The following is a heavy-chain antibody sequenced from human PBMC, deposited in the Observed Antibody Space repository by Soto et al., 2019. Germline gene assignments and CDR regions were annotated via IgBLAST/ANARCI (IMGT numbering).Heavy chain of an antibody. V-gene: IGHV3-30*18. Sequence: QVQLVESGGGVVQPGRSLRLSCAASGFTFSSYGMHGVRQAPGKGLEWVAVISYDGSNKYYADSVKGRFTISRDNSKNTLYLQMNSLRAEDTAVYYCAKDAIFWSGYYGDDYWGEGTLVTVSS. D-gene: IGHD3-3*01. CDR3: AKDAIFWSGYYGDDY. CDR2: ISYDGSNK. CDR1: GFTFSSYG. J-gene: IGHJ4*02.